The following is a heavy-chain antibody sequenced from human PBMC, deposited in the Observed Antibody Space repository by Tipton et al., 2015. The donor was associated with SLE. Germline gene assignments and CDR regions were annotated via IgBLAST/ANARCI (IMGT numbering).Heavy chain of an antibody. CDR2: IHTSGKT. CDR3: ARVRGSATYYSPRYYGMDV. J-gene: IGHJ6*02. D-gene: IGHD3-10*01. V-gene: IGHV4-61*02. CDR1: GVPLSSTIFY. Sequence: TLSLTCSVSGVPLSSTIFYWTWIRQTAGRGLEWIGRIHTSGKTTYNPSLRSRVTISVDTSKNQLSLKLSSVTAADTAVYYCARVRGSATYYSPRYYGMDVWGQGTTVTVSS.